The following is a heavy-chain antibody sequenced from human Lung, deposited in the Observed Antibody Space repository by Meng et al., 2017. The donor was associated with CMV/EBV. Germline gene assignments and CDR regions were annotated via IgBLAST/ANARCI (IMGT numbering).Heavy chain of an antibody. V-gene: IGHV3-53*01. D-gene: IGHD6-6*01. J-gene: IGHJ2*01. CDR3: ARCIAARRNWYFDL. Sequence: AASGVTVSSNYMSWVRQAPGKGLEWVSVIYSGGSTEYADSVKGRCTISRDNSKNTLYLQMNSLRAEDTAVYYCARCIAARRNWYFDLWGRGTLVTVSS. CDR2: IYSGGST. CDR1: GVTVSSNY.